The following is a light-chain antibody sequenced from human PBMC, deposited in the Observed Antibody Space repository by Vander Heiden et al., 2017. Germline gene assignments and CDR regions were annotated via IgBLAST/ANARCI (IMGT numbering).Light chain of an antibody. V-gene: IGKV1-5*01. CDR3: QQYNGYFKT. J-gene: IGKJ2*01. CDR1: ENISRW. Sequence: IQVTQSPSTLSASVGDTVTITCRASENISRWLAWYQQKPGKAPKLLIYEASSLERGVPSRFSGSGFGTEFTLTISSLEPDDFATYYCQQYNGYFKTFGQGTKLEIK. CDR2: EAS.